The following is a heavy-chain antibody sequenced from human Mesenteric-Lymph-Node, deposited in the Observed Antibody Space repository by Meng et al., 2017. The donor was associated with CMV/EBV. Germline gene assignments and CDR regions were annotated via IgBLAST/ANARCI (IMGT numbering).Heavy chain of an antibody. V-gene: IGHV1-69*04. CDR3: ARDSPGLISAFDY. D-gene: IGHD3/OR15-3a*01. J-gene: IGHJ4*02. CDR1: GGPFSSYT. Sequence: SGGPFSSYTISWVRQAPGQGLEWMGRIIPILGIANYAQKFQGRVTITADKSTSTAYMELSSLRSEDTAVYYCARDSPGLISAFDYWGQGTLVTVSS. CDR2: IIPILGIA.